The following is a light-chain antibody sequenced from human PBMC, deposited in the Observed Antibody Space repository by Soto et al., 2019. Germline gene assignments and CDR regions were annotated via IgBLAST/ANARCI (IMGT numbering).Light chain of an antibody. CDR2: GAS. CDR1: QSVSSSY. Sequence: EIVLTQSPGTLSLSPGERATLSCRASQSVSSSYLAGYQQKPGQAPRLLIYGASSRATGIPDRFSGCGSGTDFTLTISRLEPEDFAVYYCQQYGSSPRTFGQGTKVDIK. CDR3: QQYGSSPRT. V-gene: IGKV3-20*01. J-gene: IGKJ1*01.